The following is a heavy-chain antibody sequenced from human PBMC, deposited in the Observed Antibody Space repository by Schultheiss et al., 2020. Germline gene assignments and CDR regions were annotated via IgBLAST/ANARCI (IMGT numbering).Heavy chain of an antibody. V-gene: IGHV4-39*01. CDR2: INHSGST. Sequence: SETLSLTCTVSGGSISSSSYYWGWIRQPPGKGLEWIGEINHSGSTNYNPSLKSRVTMSVDTSKNQFSLKLSSVTAADTAVYYCARQRWSSGWYFDYWGQGTLVTVSS. J-gene: IGHJ4*02. CDR3: ARQRWSSGWYFDY. CDR1: GGSISSSSYY. D-gene: IGHD6-19*01.